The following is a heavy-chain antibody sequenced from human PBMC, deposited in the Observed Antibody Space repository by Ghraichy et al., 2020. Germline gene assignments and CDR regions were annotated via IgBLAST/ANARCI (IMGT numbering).Heavy chain of an antibody. J-gene: IGHJ5*02. D-gene: IGHD6-6*01. V-gene: IGHV2-5*02. CDR2: IYWDDDK. Sequence: SGPTLVKPTQTLTLTCTFSGFSLSTSGVGVGWIRQPPGKALEWLALIYWDDDKRYSPSLQNRLTITKDTSKNQVVLTMTNMDPVDTATYYCAHTISLGYSSSSGWFDPWGQGTLVTVSS. CDR1: GFSLSTSGVG. CDR3: AHTISLGYSSSSGWFDP.